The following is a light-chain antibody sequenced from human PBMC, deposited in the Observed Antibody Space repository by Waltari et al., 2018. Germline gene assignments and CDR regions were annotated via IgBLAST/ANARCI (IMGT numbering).Light chain of an antibody. V-gene: IGLV1-40*02. CDR2: GNN. Sequence: QSILTQPPSVSGAPGQRVTIACTGSSPKIGADHEVHWYQDFPGRGPKRLIYGNNHRPSGVPDRFSGSKSGTSASLTITGLQAEDEADYYCQSFDTSLSDGVVFGGGTKV. J-gene: IGLJ2*01. CDR1: SPKIGADHE. CDR3: QSFDTSLSDGVV.